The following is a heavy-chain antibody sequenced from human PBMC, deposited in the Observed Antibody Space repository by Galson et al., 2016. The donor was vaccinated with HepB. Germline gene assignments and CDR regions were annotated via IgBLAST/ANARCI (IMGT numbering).Heavy chain of an antibody. J-gene: IGHJ4*02. D-gene: IGHD3-16*01. Sequence: SLRLSCAVSGVTMSDYWMNWVRQAPGKGLEWVSVIYGGGDTTYYADSVKGRFTISRDNSKNTLYLQMNSLRVEDTAIYYCGKHGGFDYWGREPWSPSPQ. CDR2: IYGGGDTT. CDR1: GVTMSDYW. CDR3: GKHGGFDY. V-gene: IGHV3-23*01.